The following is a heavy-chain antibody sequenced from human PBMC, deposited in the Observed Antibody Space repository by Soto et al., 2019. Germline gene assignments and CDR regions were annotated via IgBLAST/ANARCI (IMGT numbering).Heavy chain of an antibody. CDR1: GFTFGDYY. V-gene: IGHV3-11*01. D-gene: IGHD2-21*02. J-gene: IGHJ6*02. Sequence: PGGSLRLSCAASGFTFGDYYMSWVRQAPGKGLEWISYISWTSATISYADSVKGRFSISRDNAKKSLYLQMNSLRAEDRALYYCAKSKGGTANGTDVWGQGTTVTVS. CDR2: ISWTSATI. CDR3: AKSKGGTANGTDV.